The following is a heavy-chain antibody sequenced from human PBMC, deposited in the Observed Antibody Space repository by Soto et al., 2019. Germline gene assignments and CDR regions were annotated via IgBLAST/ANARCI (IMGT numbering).Heavy chain of an antibody. CDR3: ARGIGSSSESWFDP. Sequence: SETLSLTCTVSGGSISSYYWSWIRQPAGKGLEWIGRIYTSGSTNYNPSLKSRVTMSVDTSENQFSLKVSSVTAADTAVYYCARGIGSSSESWFDPWGQGPLVTVSS. J-gene: IGHJ5*02. CDR1: GGSISSYY. D-gene: IGHD2-2*01. V-gene: IGHV4-4*07. CDR2: IYTSGST.